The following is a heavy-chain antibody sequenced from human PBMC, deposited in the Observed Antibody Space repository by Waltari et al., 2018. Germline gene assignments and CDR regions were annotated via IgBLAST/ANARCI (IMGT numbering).Heavy chain of an antibody. V-gene: IGHV4-4*07. Sequence: QVQLQESGPGLVKPSETLSLTCTVSGGSISRYYWSWIRQPAGKGLEWIGRIYTSGSTNYNPSLKSRVTMSVDTSKNQFSLKLSSVTAADTAVYYCAREIVLSRYFDWLWGWFDPWGQGTLVTVSS. D-gene: IGHD3-9*01. J-gene: IGHJ5*02. CDR3: AREIVLSRYFDWLWGWFDP. CDR1: GGSISRYY. CDR2: IYTSGST.